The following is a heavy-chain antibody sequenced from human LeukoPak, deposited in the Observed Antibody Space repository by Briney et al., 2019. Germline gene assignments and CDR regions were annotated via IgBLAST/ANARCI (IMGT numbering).Heavy chain of an antibody. V-gene: IGHV1-18*01. CDR3: AREVRGGAFDI. CDR2: ISAYNGNT. J-gene: IGHJ3*02. Sequence: ASVKVSCKASGYTFTTYGFSWVRQAPGQGLEWMGWISAYNGNTHYARKLQDRVTMTTDTSTTTAYMELRSLRSDDTAVYYCAREVRGGAFDIWGQGTMVTVSS. D-gene: IGHD3-10*01. CDR1: GYTFTTYG.